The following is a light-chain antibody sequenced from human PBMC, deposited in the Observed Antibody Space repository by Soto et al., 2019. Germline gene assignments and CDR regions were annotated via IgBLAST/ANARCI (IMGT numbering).Light chain of an antibody. V-gene: IGKV1-6*01. CDR2: AAS. Sequence: AIQMTQSPSSLSASVGDRVTITCRASQGIRNDLAWYLQKPGKAPKLLIYAASSLQSGVPSRFSGSGSGTDFTLTISSLQPEDFATYYCLQDYNYPRTFGQGTKVEIK. CDR3: LQDYNYPRT. J-gene: IGKJ1*01. CDR1: QGIRND.